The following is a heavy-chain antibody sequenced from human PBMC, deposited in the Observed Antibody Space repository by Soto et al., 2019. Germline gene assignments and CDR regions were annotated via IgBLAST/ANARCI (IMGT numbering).Heavy chain of an antibody. D-gene: IGHD3-9*01. J-gene: IGHJ3*02. CDR1: GFTVRSYG. CDR2: ISYDGSNK. V-gene: IGHV3-30*18. CDR3: AKDLVRYFDWSDDAFDI. Sequence: GGSLRLACAASGFTVRSYGMHWARQAPGKGLEWVAVISYDGSNKYYADSVKGRFTISRDNAKNTLYLQMNSLRAEDTAVYYCAKDLVRYFDWSDDAFDIRGQGTMVTVSS.